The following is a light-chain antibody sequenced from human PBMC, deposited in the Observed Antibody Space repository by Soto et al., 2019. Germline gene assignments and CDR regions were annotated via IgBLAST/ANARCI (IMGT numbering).Light chain of an antibody. Sequence: QLVLTQPPSASASLGASVTLTCTLSSGYSNYKVDWYQQRPGKGPRFVMRVGTGGIVGSKGDGIPDRFSVLGSGLNRYLTIKNIQEEDESDYHCGADHGSGSNFSVFGGGTKVTVL. J-gene: IGLJ2*01. CDR2: VGTGGIVG. CDR3: GADHGSGSNFSV. CDR1: SGYSNYK. V-gene: IGLV9-49*01.